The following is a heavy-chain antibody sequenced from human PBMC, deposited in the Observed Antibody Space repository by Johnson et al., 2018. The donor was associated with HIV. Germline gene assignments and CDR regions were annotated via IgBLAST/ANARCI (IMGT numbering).Heavy chain of an antibody. D-gene: IGHD5-18*01. V-gene: IGHV3-7*05. CDR3: ATRAFTTMAEDDAFDI. J-gene: IGHJ3*02. Sequence: VQLVESGGGLVQPGGSLRLSCAASGFTFSNYWMSWVRQAPGKGLEWVANIKQDGSEKYYVDSVQGRFTISRDKAKNSLYLQMNSLRAEDTAVYYCATRAFTTMAEDDAFDIWGQGTMVTVSS. CDR2: IKQDGSEK. CDR1: GFTFSNYW.